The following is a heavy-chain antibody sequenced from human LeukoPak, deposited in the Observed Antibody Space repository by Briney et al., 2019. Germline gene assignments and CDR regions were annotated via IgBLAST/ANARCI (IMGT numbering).Heavy chain of an antibody. J-gene: IGHJ4*02. Sequence: PSETLSLTCTVSGGSISSSSYYWGWIRQPPGKGLEWIGSIYYSGSTYYNPSLRSRVTISVDTSKNQFSLKLSSVTAADTAVYYCARPGRGHYYFVFWGQGTLVTVSS. CDR3: ARPGRGHYYFVF. D-gene: IGHD3-10*01. V-gene: IGHV4-39*01. CDR1: GGSISSSSYY. CDR2: IYYSGST.